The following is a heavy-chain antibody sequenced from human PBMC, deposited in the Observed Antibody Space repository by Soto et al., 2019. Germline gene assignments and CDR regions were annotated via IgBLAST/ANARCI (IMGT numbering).Heavy chain of an antibody. D-gene: IGHD5-18*01. Sequence: SETLSLTCAVSGGSISSGGYSWSWIRQPPGKGLEWIGYIYHSGSTYYNPSLKSRVTISVDRPKNQFSLKLSPVTAADTAVYYCARGRGYSYGFGHLVDWLGPWGQGTLVTVSS. CDR3: ARGRGYSYGFGHLVDWLGP. V-gene: IGHV4-30-2*01. CDR1: GGSISSGGYS. CDR2: IYHSGST. J-gene: IGHJ5*02.